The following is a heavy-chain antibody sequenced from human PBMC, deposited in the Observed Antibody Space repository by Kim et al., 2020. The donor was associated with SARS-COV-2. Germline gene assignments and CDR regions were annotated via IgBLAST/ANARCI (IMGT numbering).Heavy chain of an antibody. CDR3: ARDLALSDSRGDYGMDV. J-gene: IGHJ6*02. Sequence: GGSLRLSCAASGFTFSSYEMNWVRQAPGKGLEWVSYISSSGSTIYYADSVKGRFTISRDNAKNSLYLQMNSLRAEDTAVYYCARDLALSDSRGDYGMDVWGQGTTVTVSS. V-gene: IGHV3-48*03. CDR2: ISSSGSTI. D-gene: IGHD3-22*01. CDR1: GFTFSSYE.